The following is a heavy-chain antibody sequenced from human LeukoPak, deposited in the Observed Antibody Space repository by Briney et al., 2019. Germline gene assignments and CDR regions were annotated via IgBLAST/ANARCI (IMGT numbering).Heavy chain of an antibody. V-gene: IGHV3-21*01. D-gene: IGHD3-22*01. J-gene: IGHJ3*02. CDR2: ISSSSSYI. Sequence: GGSLRLSCAASGFTFSSYSMNWVRQAPGKGLEWVSSISSSSSYIYYAGSVKGRFTISRDNAKNSLYLQMNSLRAEDTAVYYCARGRSSMIVVDAFDIWGQGTMVTVSS. CDR1: GFTFSSYS. CDR3: ARGRSSMIVVDAFDI.